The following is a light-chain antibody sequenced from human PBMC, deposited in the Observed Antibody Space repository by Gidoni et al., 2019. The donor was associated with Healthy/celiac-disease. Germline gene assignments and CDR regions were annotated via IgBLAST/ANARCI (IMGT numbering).Light chain of an antibody. CDR3: MQALQTPRT. CDR2: LGS. J-gene: IGKJ3*01. V-gene: IGKV2-28*01. CDR1: QSLLHSNGYNY. Sequence: DIVMTQFPLSLPVTPGAPASISCRSSQSLLHSNGYNYLDWYLQKPGQSPQLLIYLGSNRASGVPDRFSGSGSGTDFTLKISKVEAEDVGVYYCMQALQTPRTFGPGPKWISN.